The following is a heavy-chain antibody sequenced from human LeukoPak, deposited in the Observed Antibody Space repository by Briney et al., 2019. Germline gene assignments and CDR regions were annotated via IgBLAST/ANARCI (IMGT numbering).Heavy chain of an antibody. V-gene: IGHV1-24*01. CDR2: FDPEDGET. CDR1: GYTFTGYY. Sequence: GASVKVSCKASGYTFTGYYMHWVRQAPGKGLEWMGGFDPEDGETIYAQKFQGRVTMTEDTSTDTAYMELSSLRSEDTAVYYCATPSTITIFGVGAFDIWGQGTMVTVSS. CDR3: ATPSTITIFGVGAFDI. D-gene: IGHD3-3*01. J-gene: IGHJ3*02.